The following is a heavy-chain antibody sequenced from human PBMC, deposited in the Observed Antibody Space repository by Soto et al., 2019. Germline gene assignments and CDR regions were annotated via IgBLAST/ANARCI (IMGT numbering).Heavy chain of an antibody. Sequence: EVQLVESGGGLVQPGGSLRLSCAASGFAFSSYYMSWVRQAQGKGLEWVANVNEDGSEKYYVDSVKGRFTVSRDNAKKSLYLQMNSLRVEDTAVYYCATWGGAGSDYWGQGTLVTVSS. V-gene: IGHV3-7*01. J-gene: IGHJ4*02. CDR3: ATWGGAGSDY. CDR2: VNEDGSEK. CDR1: GFAFSSYY. D-gene: IGHD1-26*01.